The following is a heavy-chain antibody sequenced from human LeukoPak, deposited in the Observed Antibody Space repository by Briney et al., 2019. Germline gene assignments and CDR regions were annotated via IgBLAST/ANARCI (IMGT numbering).Heavy chain of an antibody. CDR1: GGSISSGGYY. Sequence: PSQTLCLTCTVSGGSISSGGYYWSWIRQHPGKGLEWIGYIYYSGSTYYNPSLKSRVTISVDTSKNQFSLKLSSVTAADTAVYYCARGRGYSYGEMATYFDYWGQGTLVTVSS. CDR3: ARGRGYSYGEMATYFDY. D-gene: IGHD5-18*01. J-gene: IGHJ4*02. CDR2: IYYSGST. V-gene: IGHV4-31*03.